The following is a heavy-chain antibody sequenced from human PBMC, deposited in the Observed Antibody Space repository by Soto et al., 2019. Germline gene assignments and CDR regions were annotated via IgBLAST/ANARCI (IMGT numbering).Heavy chain of an antibody. Sequence: QVQLQESGPGLVKPSETLSLTCTVSGGSISSYYWSWIRQPPGKGLEWIGYIYYSGSTNYNPSLHSRVPITXDTSKNQFSLKLSSVTAADTAVYYCARRYGYSFDYWGQGTLVTVSS. CDR3: ARRYGYSFDY. J-gene: IGHJ4*02. CDR2: IYYSGST. D-gene: IGHD1-1*01. CDR1: GGSISSYY. V-gene: IGHV4-59*08.